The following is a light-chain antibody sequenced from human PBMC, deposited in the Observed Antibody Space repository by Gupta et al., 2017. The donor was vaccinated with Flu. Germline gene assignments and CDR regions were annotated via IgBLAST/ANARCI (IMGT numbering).Light chain of an antibody. J-gene: IGLJ1*01. CDR2: EGT. CDR3: CSYTEGGPSLYV. V-gene: IGLV2-23*01. Sequence: QSALTQPASVSGSPGQSITISCTGSSSDIGTYNHVSWYQQHPGKAPKLMIYEGTQRPSGVSNRFSGSKSGTTASLTISGLQAEDEADYYCCSYTEGGPSLYVFGTGIEVTVL. CDR1: SSDIGTYNH.